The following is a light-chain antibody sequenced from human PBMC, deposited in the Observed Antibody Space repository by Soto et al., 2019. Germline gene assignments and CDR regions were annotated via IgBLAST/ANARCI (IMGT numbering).Light chain of an antibody. CDR1: QSINAH. Sequence: EVVMTQSPATLSVSPGERVTLSCRASQSINAHLAWYQQKPGQAPRLLIHGASTRATGIPARFSGSGFGTEFILTISSLQSEDFAVYYCQQYGPSPRTFGQGTKVEIK. J-gene: IGKJ1*01. CDR2: GAS. CDR3: QQYGPSPRT. V-gene: IGKV3-15*01.